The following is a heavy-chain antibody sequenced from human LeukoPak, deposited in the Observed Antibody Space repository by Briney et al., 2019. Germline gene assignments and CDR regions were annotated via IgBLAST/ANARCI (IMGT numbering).Heavy chain of an antibody. Sequence: GGSLRLSCAASGFTFSSYAMHWVRQAPGKGLEWVAVIWYDGSNKYYADSVKGRFTISRDNSKNTLYLQMNSLRAEDTAVYYCARDPHSSSWYVVDYFDYWGQGTLVTVSS. CDR3: ARDPHSSSWYVVDYFDY. CDR2: IWYDGSNK. D-gene: IGHD6-13*01. CDR1: GFTFSSYA. J-gene: IGHJ4*02. V-gene: IGHV3-33*08.